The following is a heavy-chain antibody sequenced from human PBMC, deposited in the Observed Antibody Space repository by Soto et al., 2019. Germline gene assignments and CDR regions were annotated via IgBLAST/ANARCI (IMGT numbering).Heavy chain of an antibody. CDR2: IYWNDDK. D-gene: IGHD3-10*01. CDR3: VSGSFPNWFDP. Sequence: QITLKESGPTLVKPTQTLTLTCTFSGFSFSTSGVGVGWIRQPPGKALEWLALIYWNDDKRYSPSLKSRLTITKYTSQNPVDLTMTTMDPADTAPYYCVSGSFPNWFDPWGQGTLVTVSS. J-gene: IGHJ5*02. V-gene: IGHV2-5*01. CDR1: GFSFSTSGVG.